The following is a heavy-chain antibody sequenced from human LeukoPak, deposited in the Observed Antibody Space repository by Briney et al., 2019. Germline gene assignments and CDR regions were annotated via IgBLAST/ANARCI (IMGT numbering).Heavy chain of an antibody. CDR1: GGTFSSYA. CDR3: ARDKVELSGSYYLHRAFDI. CDR2: IIPIFGTA. J-gene: IGHJ3*02. Sequence: SVKVSCKASGGTFSSYAISWVRQAPGQGLEWMGGIIPIFGTANYAQEFQGRVTITTDESTSTAYMEPSSLRSEDTAVYYCARDKVELSGSYYLHRAFDIWGQGTMVTVSS. D-gene: IGHD1-26*01. V-gene: IGHV1-69*05.